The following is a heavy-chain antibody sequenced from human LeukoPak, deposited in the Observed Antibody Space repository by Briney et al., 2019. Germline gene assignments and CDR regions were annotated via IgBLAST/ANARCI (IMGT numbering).Heavy chain of an antibody. Sequence: PSETLSLTRTVSGGSISSGGYYWSWIRQHPGKGLEWIGYIYYSGSTYYNPSLKSRVTISVDTSKNQFSLKLSSVSAADTAVYCCARGGGDVYNVFDYWGQGTLVTVSS. CDR1: GGSISSGGYY. CDR3: ARGGGDVYNVFDY. D-gene: IGHD5-24*01. J-gene: IGHJ4*02. V-gene: IGHV4-31*03. CDR2: IYYSGST.